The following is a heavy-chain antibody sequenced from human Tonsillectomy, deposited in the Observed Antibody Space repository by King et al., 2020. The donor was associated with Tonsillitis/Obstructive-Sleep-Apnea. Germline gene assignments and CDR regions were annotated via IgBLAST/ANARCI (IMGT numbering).Heavy chain of an antibody. CDR1: SDYISSYY. Sequence: QLQESGPGLVKPSETLSLTCSVSSDYISSYYWSWIRQPPGKGLEFIGYIYYSGSTNYNPSLKSRVTISVDTSKNQFSLNLNSVTAADTAVYYCASLDPSRGWSHFGYWGQGTLVTVSS. V-gene: IGHV4-59*01. CDR3: ASLDPSRGWSHFGY. D-gene: IGHD6-19*01. CDR2: IYYSGST. J-gene: IGHJ4*02.